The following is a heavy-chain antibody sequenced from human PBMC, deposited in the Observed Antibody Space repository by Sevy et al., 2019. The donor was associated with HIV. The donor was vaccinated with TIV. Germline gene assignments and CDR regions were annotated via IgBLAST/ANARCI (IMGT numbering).Heavy chain of an antibody. Sequence: GGSLRLSCEASAINIRDYWMNWVRQAPGKGLEWVANINPDGSKIYYADSVKGRFTISRDYAKNSLFLQMTSLRAEDTAVYYCVRAIQLAASYWGQGMLVTVSS. V-gene: IGHV3-7*02. CDR1: AINIRDYW. D-gene: IGHD2-15*01. J-gene: IGHJ4*02. CDR3: VRAIQLAASY. CDR2: INPDGSKI.